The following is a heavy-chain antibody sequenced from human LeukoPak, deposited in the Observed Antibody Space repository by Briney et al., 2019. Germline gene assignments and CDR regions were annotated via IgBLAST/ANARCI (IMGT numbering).Heavy chain of an antibody. J-gene: IGHJ5*02. Sequence: GGSLRLSCAASGFTFSSYAMHWVRQAPGKGLEWVAVISYDGSNKYYADSVKGRFTISRDNSKNTLYLQMNSLRAEDTAVYYCARGEEAGILTGYFPFDPWGQGTLVTVSS. D-gene: IGHD3-9*01. CDR1: GFTFSSYA. V-gene: IGHV3-30-3*01. CDR2: ISYDGSNK. CDR3: ARGEEAGILTGYFPFDP.